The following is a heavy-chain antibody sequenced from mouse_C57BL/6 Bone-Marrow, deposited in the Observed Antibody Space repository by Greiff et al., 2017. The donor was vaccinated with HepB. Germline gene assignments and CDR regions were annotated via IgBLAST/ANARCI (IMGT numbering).Heavy chain of an antibody. CDR2: IDPEDGET. J-gene: IGHJ2*01. Sequence: EVKVVDSGAELVKPGASVKLSCTASGFNIKDYYMHWVKQRTEQGLEWIGRIDPEDGETKYAPKFQGKATITADTSSNTAYLQLSSLTSEDTAVYYCASGITTVVATNFDYWGQGTTLTVSS. CDR3: ASGITTVVATNFDY. CDR1: GFNIKDYY. V-gene: IGHV14-2*01. D-gene: IGHD1-1*01.